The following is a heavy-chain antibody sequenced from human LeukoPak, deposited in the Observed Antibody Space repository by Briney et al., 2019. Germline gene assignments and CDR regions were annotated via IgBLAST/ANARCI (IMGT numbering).Heavy chain of an antibody. J-gene: IGHJ6*03. CDR3: AREGGAGYYYYYMDV. CDR2: IYYSGST. D-gene: IGHD1-26*01. CDR1: GGSISSYY. V-gene: IGHV4-59*01. Sequence: SETLSLTCTVSGGSISSYYWSWIRQPAGKGLEWIGYIYYSGSTNYNPSLKSRVTISVDTSKNQFSLKLSSVTAADTAVYYCAREGGAGYYYYYMDVWGKGTTVTVSS.